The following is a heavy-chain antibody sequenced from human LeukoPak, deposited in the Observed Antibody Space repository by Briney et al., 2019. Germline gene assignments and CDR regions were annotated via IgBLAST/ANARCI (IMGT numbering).Heavy chain of an antibody. D-gene: IGHD2-2*01. CDR2: IYHSGST. J-gene: IGHJ6*02. Sequence: PSETLSLTCAVSGGSISSSNWWSWVRQPPGKGLEWIGEIYHSGSTNYNPSLKSRVTISVDKSKNQFSLKLSSVTAADTAVYYCARGRGYCSSTSCSTPREYYYYGMDVWGQGTTVTVSS. CDR1: GGSISSSNW. CDR3: ARGRGYCSSTSCSTPREYYYYGMDV. V-gene: IGHV4-4*02.